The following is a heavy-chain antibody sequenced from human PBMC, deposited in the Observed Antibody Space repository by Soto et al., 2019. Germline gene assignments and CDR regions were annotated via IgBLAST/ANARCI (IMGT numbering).Heavy chain of an antibody. CDR2: IKQDGSEK. CDR3: ARFYYDSSGYLPSPYYYYYGMDV. Sequence: EVQLVESGGGLVQPGGSLRLSCAASGFTFSSYWMSWVRQAPGKGLECVANIKQDGSEKYYVDSVKGRFTISRDNAKNSLYLQMNSLRAEDTAVYYCARFYYDSSGYLPSPYYYYYGMDVWGQGTTVTVSS. J-gene: IGHJ6*02. D-gene: IGHD3-22*01. V-gene: IGHV3-7*04. CDR1: GFTFSSYW.